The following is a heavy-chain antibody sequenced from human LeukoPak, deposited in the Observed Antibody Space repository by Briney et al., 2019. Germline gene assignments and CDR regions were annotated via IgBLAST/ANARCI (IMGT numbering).Heavy chain of an antibody. J-gene: IGHJ4*02. V-gene: IGHV4-61*02. CDR1: GGSISSGSYY. D-gene: IGHD3-3*01. CDR2: IYTSGST. Sequence: SETLSLTCTVSGGSISSGSYYWSWIRQPAGKGLEWIGRIYTSGSTNYNPSLKSRVTISVDTSKNQFSLKLSSVTAADTAVYYCARSGYYTRHFDYWGQGTLATVSS. CDR3: ARSGYYTRHFDY.